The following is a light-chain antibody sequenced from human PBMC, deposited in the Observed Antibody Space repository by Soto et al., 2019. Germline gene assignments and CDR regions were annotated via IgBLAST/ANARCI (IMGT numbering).Light chain of an antibody. CDR2: GAS. Sequence: EIVLVQSPGTLSLSPGERATLSCRASQSVTNNYLAWYQQKPGQAPRLLFYGASSRATGVPDRFSGSGSGTDFTLTITRLEPEDFAVYYCQQYGVSPLMYTFGQGTKVGVK. J-gene: IGKJ2*01. CDR1: QSVTNNY. V-gene: IGKV3-20*01. CDR3: QQYGVSPLMYT.